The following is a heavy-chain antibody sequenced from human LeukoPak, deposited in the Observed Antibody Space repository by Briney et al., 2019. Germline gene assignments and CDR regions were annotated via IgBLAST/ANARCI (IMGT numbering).Heavy chain of an antibody. Sequence: SVKVSFKASGGTFSSYAISWVRQAPGQGLGWMGRIIPILGIANYAQKFQGRVTITADKSTSTAYMELSSLRSEDTAVYYCASATAMVTAFDYWGQGTLVTVSS. J-gene: IGHJ4*02. D-gene: IGHD5-18*01. CDR1: GGTFSSYA. CDR2: IIPILGIA. CDR3: ASATAMVTAFDY. V-gene: IGHV1-69*04.